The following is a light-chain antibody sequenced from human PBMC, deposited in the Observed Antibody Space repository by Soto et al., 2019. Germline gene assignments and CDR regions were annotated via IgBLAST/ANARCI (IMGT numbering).Light chain of an antibody. CDR2: EVS. J-gene: IGLJ1*01. V-gene: IGLV2-14*01. Sequence: QSALTQPASVSGSPGQSITISCTGTSSDVGGYNYVSGYQQHPGKAPKLMIYEVSNRPSGASNRFSGSKSGNTASLTISGLQAEDEADYYCSSYTSSSTLNVFGTGTKLTVL. CDR3: SSYTSSSTLNV. CDR1: SSDVGGYNY.